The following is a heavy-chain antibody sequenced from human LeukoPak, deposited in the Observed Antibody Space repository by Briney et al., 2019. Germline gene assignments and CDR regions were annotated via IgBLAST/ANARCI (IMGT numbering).Heavy chain of an antibody. J-gene: IGHJ5*02. CDR3: ARGAAASRGVGYNWFDP. V-gene: IGHV3-30*04. D-gene: IGHD6-13*01. CDR1: GFTFSSYA. Sequence: GGSLRLSCAASGFTFSSYAMHWVRQAPGKGLEWVAVISYDGSNKYYADSVKGRFTISRDNSKNTLYLQMNSLRAEDTAVYYCARGAAASRGVGYNWFDPWGQGTLVTVSS. CDR2: ISYDGSNK.